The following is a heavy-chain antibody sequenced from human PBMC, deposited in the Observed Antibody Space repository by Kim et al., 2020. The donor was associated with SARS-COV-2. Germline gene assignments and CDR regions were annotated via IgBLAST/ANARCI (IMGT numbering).Heavy chain of an antibody. CDR2: IYSGGST. CDR1: GFTVSSNY. J-gene: IGHJ4*02. V-gene: IGHV3-66*02. Sequence: GGSLRLSCAASGFTVSSNYMSWVRQAPGKGLEWVSVIYSGGSTYYADSVKGRFTISRDNSKNTLYLQMNSLRAEDTAVYYCAREMATTNYFDYWGQGTLVTVSS. D-gene: IGHD5-12*01. CDR3: AREMATTNYFDY.